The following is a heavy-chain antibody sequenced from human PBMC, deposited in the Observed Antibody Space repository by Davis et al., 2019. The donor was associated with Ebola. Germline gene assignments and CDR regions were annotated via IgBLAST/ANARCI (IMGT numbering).Heavy chain of an antibody. D-gene: IGHD3-10*02. CDR3: AKTSHTNYVRWFDP. Sequence: ASVKVSCKASGYTFTSYGISWVRQATGQGLEWMGWMNPSSGNTGYAQKFQGRVTITRNTSISTAYMELSSLRADDTAVYFCAKTSHTNYVRWFDPWGQGTLVTVSS. CDR2: MNPSSGNT. CDR1: GYTFTSYG. J-gene: IGHJ5*02. V-gene: IGHV1-8*03.